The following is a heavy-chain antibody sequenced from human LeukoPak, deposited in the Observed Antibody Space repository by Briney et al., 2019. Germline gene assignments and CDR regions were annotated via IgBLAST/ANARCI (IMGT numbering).Heavy chain of an antibody. V-gene: IGHV3-30*18. CDR1: GFTFSSYD. D-gene: IGHD4-11*01. CDR3: AKSHSNYALRADY. CDR2: ISYDGSNN. J-gene: IGHJ4*02. Sequence: GRTLRLSCAASGFTFSSYDMHWVRQAPGKGLEWVAVISYDGSNNYHANSVKDRFAISRDNTKNTLYLQMNSLRAEDTAVYYCAKSHSNYALRADYWGEGTLVTVSS.